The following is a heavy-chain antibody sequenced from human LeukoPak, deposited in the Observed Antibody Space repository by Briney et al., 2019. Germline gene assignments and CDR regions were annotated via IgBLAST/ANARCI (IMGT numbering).Heavy chain of an antibody. V-gene: IGHV4-39*07. Sequence: SETLSLTCIVPGGSISSSSYYWAWIRQSPGKGLGWIGTFSSGGSAYYNPSLTSRVSISKDTSDNQFSLRLYSVTAADTAVYYCARKQTGTMYDVWGQGTQVTVSS. J-gene: IGHJ4*02. CDR3: ARKQTGTMYDV. D-gene: IGHD1-7*01. CDR2: FSSGGSA. CDR1: GGSISSSSYY.